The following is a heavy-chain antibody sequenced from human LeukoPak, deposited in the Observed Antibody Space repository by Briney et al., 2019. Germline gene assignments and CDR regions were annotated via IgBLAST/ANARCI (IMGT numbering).Heavy chain of an antibody. V-gene: IGHV3-9*03. Sequence: PGGSLRLSCAASGFTFDDYAMNWVRQAPGKGLEWVSGISWNSGSIGYADSVKGRFTISRDNAKSTLYLQMNSLRADDMALYYCTRASGYSSGAVDYWGQGTLVTVSS. J-gene: IGHJ4*02. CDR1: GFTFDDYA. CDR2: ISWNSGSI. CDR3: TRASGYSSGAVDY. D-gene: IGHD5-18*01.